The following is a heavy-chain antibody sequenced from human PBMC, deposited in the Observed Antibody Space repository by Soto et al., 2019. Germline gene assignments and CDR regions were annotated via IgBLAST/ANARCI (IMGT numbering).Heavy chain of an antibody. CDR3: ARVPVLRFLEWLSIDH. Sequence: PGGSLRLSCAASGFTFSSYSMNWVRQAPGKGLEWVSSISSSSSYIYYADSVKGRFTISRDNAKNSLYLQMNSLRAEDTAVYYCARVPVLRFLEWLSIDHWGQGTLVTVSS. CDR2: ISSSSSYI. D-gene: IGHD3-3*01. V-gene: IGHV3-21*01. J-gene: IGHJ4*02. CDR1: GFTFSSYS.